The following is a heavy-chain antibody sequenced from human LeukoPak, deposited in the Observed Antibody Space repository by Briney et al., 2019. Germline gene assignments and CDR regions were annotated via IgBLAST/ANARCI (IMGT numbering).Heavy chain of an antibody. CDR3: ARLAPYDYVWGSYRYYFDY. Sequence: SETLSLTCTVSGGSISSYYWSWIRQPPGKGLEWMGYIYYSGSTHYNPSLKSRVTISVDTSKNQFSLTLSSVTAADTAVYYCARLAPYDYVWGSYRYYFDYWGQGTLVTVSS. V-gene: IGHV4-59*08. J-gene: IGHJ4*02. CDR1: GGSISSYY. D-gene: IGHD3-16*02. CDR2: IYYSGST.